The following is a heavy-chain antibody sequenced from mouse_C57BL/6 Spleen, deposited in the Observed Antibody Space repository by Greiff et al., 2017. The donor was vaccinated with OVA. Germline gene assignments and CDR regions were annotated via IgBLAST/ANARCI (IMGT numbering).Heavy chain of an antibody. CDR3: ARGRNSNYVWYFDV. D-gene: IGHD2-5*01. CDR2: IDPSDSET. CDR1: GYTFTSYW. Sequence: QVQLKQPGAELVRPGSSVKLSCKASGYTFTSYWMHWVKQRPIQGLEWIGNIDPSDSETHYNQKFKDKATLTVDKSSSTAYMQLSSLTSEDSAVYYCARGRNSNYVWYFDVWGTGTTVTVSS. V-gene: IGHV1-52*01. J-gene: IGHJ1*03.